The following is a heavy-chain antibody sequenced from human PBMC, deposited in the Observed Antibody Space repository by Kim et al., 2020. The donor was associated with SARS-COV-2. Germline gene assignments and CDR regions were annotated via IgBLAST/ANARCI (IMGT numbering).Heavy chain of an antibody. V-gene: IGHV1-18*01. J-gene: IGHJ4*02. CDR2: NT. CDR3: AITLSGSYPD. D-gene: IGHD1-26*01. Sequence: NTNYEQKLQGRVTMTTDTSTSTAYMELRSLRSDDTAVYYCAITLSGSYPDWGQGTLVTVSS.